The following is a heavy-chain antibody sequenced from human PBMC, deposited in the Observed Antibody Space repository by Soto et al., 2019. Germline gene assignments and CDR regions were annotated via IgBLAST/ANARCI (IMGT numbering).Heavy chain of an antibody. CDR3: ARGSRRRIPAARGSDYYYQGLDV. V-gene: IGHV4-34*01. CDR1: GGSFSGYY. J-gene: IGHJ6*02. D-gene: IGHD2-15*01. Sequence: QVQLQQWGAGLLKPSETLSLNCAVYGGSFSGYYWSWIRQPPGKGLEWIGEINHRGSINYNPSLKRRVPITGATSTNQCSLKLNSVTAADTAVFYCARGSRRRIPAARGSDYYYQGLDVWGQGTAVTVSS. CDR2: INHRGSI.